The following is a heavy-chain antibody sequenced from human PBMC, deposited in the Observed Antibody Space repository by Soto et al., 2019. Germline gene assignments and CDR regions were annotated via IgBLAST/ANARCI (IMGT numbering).Heavy chain of an antibody. Sequence: QVQLQESGPGLVKPSQTLSLTCTVSGGSISSGDYYWSWIRQPPGKGLEWIGYIYYSGSTYYNPSLKSRVTISVDTSQNQFSLKLSSVTAADTAVYYCARGPDILTGYYLGSPFAPWGQGTLVTVSS. J-gene: IGHJ5*02. V-gene: IGHV4-30-4*01. CDR2: IYYSGST. CDR3: ARGPDILTGYYLGSPFAP. CDR1: GGSISSGDYY. D-gene: IGHD3-9*01.